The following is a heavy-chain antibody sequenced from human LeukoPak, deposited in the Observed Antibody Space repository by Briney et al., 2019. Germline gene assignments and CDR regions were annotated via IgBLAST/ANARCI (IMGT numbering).Heavy chain of an antibody. Sequence: PSETLSLTCPVAAVSISGSCCRWIRQPPGKGREWLGDIYYSGSTTYNTSRKSRINMSIKTSKNQFYLKLSSVNAADMAGYYCARETEDSSGYACDIWGQGTMVTVSS. D-gene: IGHD3-22*01. V-gene: IGHV4-59*01. CDR2: IYYSGST. CDR1: AVSISGSC. CDR3: ARETEDSSGYACDI. J-gene: IGHJ3*02.